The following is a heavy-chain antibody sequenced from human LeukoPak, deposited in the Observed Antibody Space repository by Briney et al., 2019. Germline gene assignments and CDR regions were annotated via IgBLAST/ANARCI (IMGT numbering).Heavy chain of an antibody. D-gene: IGHD2-21*02. CDR1: GFTFSSSA. J-gene: IGHJ2*01. Sequence: GGTLRLSCAASGFTFSSSAMHWVRQAPGTGLEYVSAISSNGGSTYYANSVKGRFTISRDNSKNTVFLQMGSLRTEDMAVYYCARGEPDCAGDCPYWYLDIWGRGTLVTVSS. CDR3: ARGEPDCAGDCPYWYLDI. V-gene: IGHV3-64*01. CDR2: ISSNGGST.